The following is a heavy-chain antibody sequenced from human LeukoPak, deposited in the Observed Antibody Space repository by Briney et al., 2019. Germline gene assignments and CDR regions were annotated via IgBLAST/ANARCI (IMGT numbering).Heavy chain of an antibody. CDR2: ISGSGGST. CDR3: AKDRSCINDVCLGDIVN. D-gene: IGHD2-8*01. V-gene: IGHV3-23*01. Sequence: PGGSLRLSCAASGFIFCSYAICWVRQAPGKRLEWVSTISGSGGSTYYADSVKGRFTISRHNSKNTVYLQMNSLRAEDTAVYYCAKDRSCINDVCLGDIVNWGAGTLFTVSS. CDR1: GFIFCSYA. J-gene: IGHJ1*01.